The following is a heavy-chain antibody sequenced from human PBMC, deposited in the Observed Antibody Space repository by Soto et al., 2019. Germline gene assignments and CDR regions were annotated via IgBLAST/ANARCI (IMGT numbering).Heavy chain of an antibody. CDR1: GYTFTSYG. D-gene: IGHD4-4*01. Sequence: VQLVQSGAEVKKPGASVKVSCKASGYTFTSYGISWVRQAPGQGLEWMGWISAYNGNTNYAQKLQGRVTMTTDTSTSTAYMELRSVRSDDTAVYYCARDAPREVRTVTTYNYYYYYGMDVWGQGTTVTVSS. CDR3: ARDAPREVRTVTTYNYYYYYGMDV. V-gene: IGHV1-18*01. J-gene: IGHJ6*02. CDR2: ISAYNGNT.